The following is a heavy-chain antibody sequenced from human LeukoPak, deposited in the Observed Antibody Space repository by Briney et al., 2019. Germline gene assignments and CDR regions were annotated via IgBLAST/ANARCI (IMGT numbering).Heavy chain of an antibody. Sequence: ASVKVSCKASGYTFTSYGISWVRQAPGQGLEWMGWISAYNGNTNYAQKLQGRVTMTTDTSTSTAYMELRSLRSDDTAVYYCARAIRRDNFWSGYSGYNWFDPWGQGTLVTVSS. V-gene: IGHV1-18*01. CDR1: GYTFTSYG. D-gene: IGHD3-3*01. CDR3: ARAIRRDNFWSGYSGYNWFDP. CDR2: ISAYNGNT. J-gene: IGHJ5*02.